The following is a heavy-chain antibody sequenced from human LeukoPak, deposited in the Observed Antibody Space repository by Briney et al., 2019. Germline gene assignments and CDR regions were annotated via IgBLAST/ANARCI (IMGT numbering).Heavy chain of an antibody. CDR3: ATSIQLCFGN. CDR2: ISGSGGST. J-gene: IGHJ4*02. V-gene: IGHV3-23*01. Sequence: GGSLRLSCAASGSTVSSYAMSWVRQAPGKGLEWVSAISGSGGSTYYADSVKGRFTISRDNSKNTLYLQMNSLRAEDTAVYYCATSIQLCFGNWGQGTLVTVSS. CDR1: GSTVSSYA. D-gene: IGHD5-18*01.